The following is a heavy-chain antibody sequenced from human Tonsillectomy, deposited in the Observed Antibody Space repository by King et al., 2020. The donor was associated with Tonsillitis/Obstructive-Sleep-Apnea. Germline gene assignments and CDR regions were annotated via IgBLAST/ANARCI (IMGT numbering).Heavy chain of an antibody. V-gene: IGHV3-15*01. CDR3: TILTTVTA. J-gene: IGHJ5*02. CDR1: GFTFSKAW. D-gene: IGHD4-17*01. Sequence: QLVQSGGGLVKPGGSLRLSCAASGFTFSKAWMNWVRQAPGKGLEWGGSIKSQNDGGSTDYVAPVKCRFTIPRDDSTNTMYLQMNSLKTEDTAVYYCTILTTVTAWGPGTLVTVSS. CDR2: IKSQNDGGST.